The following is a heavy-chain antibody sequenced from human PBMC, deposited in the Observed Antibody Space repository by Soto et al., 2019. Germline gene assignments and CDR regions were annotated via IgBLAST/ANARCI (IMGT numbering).Heavy chain of an antibody. CDR2: ISYDGSNK. CDR1: GFTFSSYA. J-gene: IGHJ2*01. CDR3: ARDSDYGGNSPTNWYFDL. Sequence: QVQLVESGGGVVQPGRSLRLSCAASGFTFSSYAMHWVRQAPGKGLEWVAVISYDGSNKYYADSVKGRFTISRDNSKNSXSLQMNSLRAEDTAVYYCARDSDYGGNSPTNWYFDLWGRGTLVTVSS. D-gene: IGHD4-17*01. V-gene: IGHV3-30-3*01.